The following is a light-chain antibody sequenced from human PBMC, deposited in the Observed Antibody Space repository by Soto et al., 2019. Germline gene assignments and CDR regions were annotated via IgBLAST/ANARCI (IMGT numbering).Light chain of an antibody. CDR2: AAA. V-gene: IGKV1-27*01. J-gene: IGKJ3*01. CDR3: KQYNSAPHT. CDR1: QGISNY. Sequence: DIQMTQSPSSLSASVGDRVTITCRASQGISNYLAWYQQKTGKVPKLLIYAAATLQSGVPSRFSGSGYGTDFTLTISSLQPEDVATYYCKQYNSAPHTFGTGTKVDIK.